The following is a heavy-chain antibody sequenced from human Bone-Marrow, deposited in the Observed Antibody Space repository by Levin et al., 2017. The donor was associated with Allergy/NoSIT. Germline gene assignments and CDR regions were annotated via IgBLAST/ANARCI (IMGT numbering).Heavy chain of an antibody. CDR2: VYPTDSSA. CDR3: ARGNYDFWSGNYHSFDF. CDR1: GYTFTNHW. J-gene: IGHJ4*02. Sequence: GESLKISCKASGYTFTNHWIGWVRQAPGKDPEWMGVVYPTDSSATYGPSFQGRVTLSADKSFTTAYLQWSSLQASDTATYYCARGNYDFWSGNYHSFDFWGQGTVLSVSP. D-gene: IGHD3-3*01. V-gene: IGHV5-51*01.